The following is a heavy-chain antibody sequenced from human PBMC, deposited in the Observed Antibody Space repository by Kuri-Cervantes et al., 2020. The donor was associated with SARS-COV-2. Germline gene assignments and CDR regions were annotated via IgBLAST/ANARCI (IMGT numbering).Heavy chain of an antibody. CDR1: GYSFTSYW. Sequence: GESLKISCKGSGYSFTSYWIGWVRQMPGKGLEWMGIIYPGDSDTRYSPSFQGQVTISADKSISTAYLQWSSLKASDTAMYYCARQQYYYDSRAYPDAFDIWSQGTKVTVSS. CDR2: IYPGDSDT. V-gene: IGHV5-51*01. D-gene: IGHD3-22*01. CDR3: ARQQYYYDSRAYPDAFDI. J-gene: IGHJ3*02.